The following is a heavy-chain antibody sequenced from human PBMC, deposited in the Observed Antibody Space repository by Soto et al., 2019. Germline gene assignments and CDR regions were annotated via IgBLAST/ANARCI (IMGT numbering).Heavy chain of an antibody. CDR3: AKDPDYETYYYMDV. J-gene: IGHJ6*03. V-gene: IGHV3-23*01. CDR1: GFTFSSYA. Sequence: EVQLLESGGGLVQPGGSLRLSCAASGFTFSSYAMSWVRQAPGKGLEWVSAISGGGGSTYYADSVKGRFTISRDNSKNTLYLQMNSLRAEDTAVYYCAKDPDYETYYYMDVWGKGTTVTVSS. D-gene: IGHD4-17*01. CDR2: ISGGGGST.